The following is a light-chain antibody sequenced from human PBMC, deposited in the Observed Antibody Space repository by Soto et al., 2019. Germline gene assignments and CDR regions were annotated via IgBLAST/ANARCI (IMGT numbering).Light chain of an antibody. CDR3: QKYNSAPRT. J-gene: IGKJ3*01. V-gene: IGKV1-27*01. CDR1: QGISNY. Sequence: DIQMTQSPSSLSASVGDRVTITCRASQGISNYLAWYQQKPGKVPKLLIYAASTLQSGVPSRFSGSGSGTDFTLTISSLEGEEVATYYCQKYNSAPRTFGPGTKVDIK. CDR2: AAS.